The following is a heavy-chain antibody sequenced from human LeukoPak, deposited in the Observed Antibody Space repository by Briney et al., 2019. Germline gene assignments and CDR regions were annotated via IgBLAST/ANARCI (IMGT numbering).Heavy chain of an antibody. CDR2: INAGNGNT. CDR1: GYTFTIYA. V-gene: IGHV1-3*01. CDR3: AVGDIVVVVALDY. Sequence: ASVKVSFKASGYTFTIYAMHWVRQAPGQRLEWMGWINAGNGNTKYSQKFQGRVTITRDTSASTDYMELSSLRSEDTAVYYCAVGDIVVVVALDYWGQGTLVTVSS. D-gene: IGHD2-15*01. J-gene: IGHJ4*02.